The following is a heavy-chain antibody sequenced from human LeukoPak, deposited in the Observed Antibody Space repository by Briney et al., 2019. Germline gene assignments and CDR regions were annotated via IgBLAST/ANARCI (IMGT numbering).Heavy chain of an antibody. J-gene: IGHJ3*02. D-gene: IGHD3-10*01. Sequence: SETLSLTCTVSGGSISSGGYYWSWIRQHPGKGLEWIGYIYYSGSTYYSPSLKSRVTISVDTSKNQFSLKLSSVTAADTAVYYCARDPPPHIYGSGRGAPFDIWGQGTMVTVSS. V-gene: IGHV4-31*03. CDR1: GGSISSGGYY. CDR3: ARDPPPHIYGSGRGAPFDI. CDR2: IYYSGST.